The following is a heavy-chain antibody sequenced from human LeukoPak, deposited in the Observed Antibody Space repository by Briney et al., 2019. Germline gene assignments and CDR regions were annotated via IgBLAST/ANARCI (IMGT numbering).Heavy chain of an antibody. CDR3: ARDQGAFDM. CDR1: GITLSSYW. Sequence: PGGSLRLSCAGSGITLSSYWMGWIRQAPGKGLEWVGNIKQDGSEKYFVDSLRGRFTISRDNAKNSLFLQMNSLRAEDTAVYYCARDQGAFDMWGQGTMVTVSS. V-gene: IGHV3-7*05. CDR2: IKQDGSEK. J-gene: IGHJ3*02.